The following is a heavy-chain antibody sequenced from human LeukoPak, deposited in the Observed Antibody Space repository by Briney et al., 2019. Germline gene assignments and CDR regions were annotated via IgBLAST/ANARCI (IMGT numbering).Heavy chain of an antibody. J-gene: IGHJ4*02. CDR2: ISGSGDTT. CDR3: AKELTTERTPGVDS. Sequence: PGGSLRLSCTASGFTFSSYSMSWVRQGPGTWLEWVSAISGSGDTTFYADSVKGRFTISRDNSKKTLYLQVNSLRAEDTAVYFCAKELTTERTPGVDSWGQGTLVTVSS. D-gene: IGHD4-17*01. V-gene: IGHV3-23*01. CDR1: GFTFSSYS.